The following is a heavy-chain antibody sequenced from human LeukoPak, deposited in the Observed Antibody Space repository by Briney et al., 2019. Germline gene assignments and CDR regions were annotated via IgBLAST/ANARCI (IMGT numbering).Heavy chain of an antibody. CDR2: IYYSGSN. Sequence: SETLSLTCTASGGSISSYYWSWIRQPPGKGLEWIGYIYYSGSNNYYPSLKSRGTTSVDTSKDQFTLKLSSVTAADTAVYYCARAPSGVVVVPAAPPRYYYYGMDVWGKGTTVTVSS. J-gene: IGHJ6*04. V-gene: IGHV4-59*01. CDR1: GGSISSYY. D-gene: IGHD2-2*01. CDR3: ARAPSGVVVVPAAPPRYYYYGMDV.